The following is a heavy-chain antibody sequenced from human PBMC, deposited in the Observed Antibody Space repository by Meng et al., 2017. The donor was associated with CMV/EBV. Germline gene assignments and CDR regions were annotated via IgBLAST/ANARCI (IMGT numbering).Heavy chain of an antibody. V-gene: IGHV3-30*04. CDR1: GFTFSSYA. D-gene: IGHD6-13*01. J-gene: IGHJ4*02. CDR3: ERDRNTYKGGYSSSWGGY. Sequence: GGSLRLSCAASGFTFSSYAMHWVRQAPGKGLEWVAVISYDGSNKYYADSVKGRFTIARDNSKNTLYLQMNSLRAEDTAVYDCERDRNTYKGGYSSSWGGYWGQGTLVTVSS. CDR2: ISYDGSNK.